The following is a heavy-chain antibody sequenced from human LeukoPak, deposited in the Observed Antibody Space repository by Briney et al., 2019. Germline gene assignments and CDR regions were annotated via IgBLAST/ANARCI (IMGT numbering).Heavy chain of an antibody. Sequence: ASVKVSCKASGYTFTSYYMHWVRQAPGQGLEWMGIINPSGGSTSYAQKFQGRVTMTRDMSTSTVYMELSSLRSEDTAVYYCASSRNYGDYRGIWGQGTMVTVSS. J-gene: IGHJ3*02. CDR3: ASSRNYGDYRGI. CDR1: GYTFTSYY. D-gene: IGHD4-17*01. CDR2: INPSGGST. V-gene: IGHV1-46*01.